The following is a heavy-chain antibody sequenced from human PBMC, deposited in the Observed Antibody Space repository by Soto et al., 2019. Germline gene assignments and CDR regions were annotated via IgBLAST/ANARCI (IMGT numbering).Heavy chain of an antibody. D-gene: IGHD6-13*01. Sequence: GGSLRLSCAASGFTFSSYAMSWVRQAPGKGLEWVSAISGSGGSTYYADSVKGRFTISRDNSKNTLYLQMNSLRAEDTAVYYCAKVPSGGSSWYYYYYYYYMDVWGKGTTVTVSS. V-gene: IGHV3-23*01. CDR2: ISGSGGST. CDR3: AKVPSGGSSWYYYYYYYYMDV. CDR1: GFTFSSYA. J-gene: IGHJ6*03.